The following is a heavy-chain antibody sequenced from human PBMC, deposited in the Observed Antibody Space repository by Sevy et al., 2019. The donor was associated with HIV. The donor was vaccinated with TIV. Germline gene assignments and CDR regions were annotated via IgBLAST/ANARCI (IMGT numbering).Heavy chain of an antibody. Sequence: GGSLRLSCSASGFTFRSYAMNWVRQAPGKGLEWVSAITGNGGSTYYEDSVKGRFTISRDNSKSTLYLQMNSLRAEDTALYYCAKDLAYESRGYHDYWGQGTLVTVSS. CDR3: AKDLAYESRGYHDY. V-gene: IGHV3-23*01. CDR1: GFTFRSYA. J-gene: IGHJ4*02. CDR2: ITGNGGST. D-gene: IGHD3-22*01.